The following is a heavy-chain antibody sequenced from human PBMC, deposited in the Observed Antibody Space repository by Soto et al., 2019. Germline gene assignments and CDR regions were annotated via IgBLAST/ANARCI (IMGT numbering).Heavy chain of an antibody. CDR3: AHRLWSGGSCYFSFDY. CDR2: IYWNDDK. J-gene: IGHJ4*02. Sequence: QITLKESGPTLVKPTQTLTLTCTFSGFSLSTSGLAVGWIRQPPGKALEWLALIYWNDDKRYSPSLKSRLTITQDTYKNQVVLTMTIMAPVDTATYYCAHRLWSGGSCYFSFDYWGQGTLVTVSS. CDR1: GFSLSTSGLA. V-gene: IGHV2-5*01. D-gene: IGHD2-15*01.